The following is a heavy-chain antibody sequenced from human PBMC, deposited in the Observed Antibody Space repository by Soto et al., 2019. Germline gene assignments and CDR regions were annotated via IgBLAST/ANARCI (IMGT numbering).Heavy chain of an antibody. CDR3: AKDTSNGYYYYYYMDV. J-gene: IGHJ6*03. CDR1: GFTFSSYA. D-gene: IGHD4-4*01. CDR2: ISGSGGST. V-gene: IGHV3-23*01. Sequence: GSLRLSCAASGFTFSSYAMSWVRQAPGKGLEWVSAISGSGGSTYYADSVKGRFTISRDNSKNTLYLQMNSLRAEDTAVYYCAKDTSNGYYYYYYMDVWGKGTTVTVSS.